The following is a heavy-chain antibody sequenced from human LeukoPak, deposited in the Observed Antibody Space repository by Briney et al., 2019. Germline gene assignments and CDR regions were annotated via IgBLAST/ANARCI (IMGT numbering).Heavy chain of an antibody. D-gene: IGHD3-22*01. Sequence: SETLSLTCTVSGGSISSSNYNWGWIRQPPGKGLEWIGSIYYSGSTYYNPSLKSRVTISVDTSKNQFSLKLSSVTAADTAVYYCARDFSTGYYYYFDYWGQGTLVTVSS. J-gene: IGHJ4*02. CDR3: ARDFSTGYYYYFDY. CDR2: IYYSGST. V-gene: IGHV4-39*07. CDR1: GGSISSSNYN.